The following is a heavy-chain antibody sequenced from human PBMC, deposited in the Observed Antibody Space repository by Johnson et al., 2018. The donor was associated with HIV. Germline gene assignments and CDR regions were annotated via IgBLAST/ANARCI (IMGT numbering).Heavy chain of an antibody. CDR3: AKDGGSYGGAFDI. CDR1: GFTFGDYG. D-gene: IGHD1-26*01. CDR2: INSDGSST. V-gene: IGHV3-20*04. J-gene: IGHJ3*02. Sequence: VQLVESGGRVVRPGGSLRLSCVVSGFTFGDYGMSWVRQAPGKGLQWVSRINSDGSSTSYADSVKGRFTISRDNSKNTLYLQMNSLRAEDTAVYYCAKDGGSYGGAFDIWGQGTMVTVSS.